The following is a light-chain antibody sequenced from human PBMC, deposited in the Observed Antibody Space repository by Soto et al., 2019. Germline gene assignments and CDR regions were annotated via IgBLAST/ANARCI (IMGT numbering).Light chain of an antibody. V-gene: IGLV2-14*01. CDR3: SSYSTSDTPVV. J-gene: IGLJ2*01. Sequence: QSALTQPASVSGSPGQSISIPCTGTSSDVGSYNYVSWYQQHPGKAPKLMIYDVSNLPSGVSSRFSGSKSGNTASLTISGLQAEDEADYYCSSYSTSDTPVVFGGGTKLTVL. CDR1: SSDVGSYNY. CDR2: DVS.